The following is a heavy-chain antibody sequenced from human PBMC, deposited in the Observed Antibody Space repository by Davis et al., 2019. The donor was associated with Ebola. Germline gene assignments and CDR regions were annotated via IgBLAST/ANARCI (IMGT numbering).Heavy chain of an antibody. CDR3: AKHDDGTFDY. Sequence: PGGSLRLSCVASGFTFRSNAMSWVRQAPGKGLESVAVTTDSGTTAYYADSVRGRFTISRDNSKNTLFLQMNRLRAEDTAVYYCAKHDDGTFDYWGQGTLVTVSS. CDR2: TTDSGTTA. D-gene: IGHD4/OR15-4a*01. CDR1: GFTFRSNA. V-gene: IGHV3-23*01. J-gene: IGHJ4*02.